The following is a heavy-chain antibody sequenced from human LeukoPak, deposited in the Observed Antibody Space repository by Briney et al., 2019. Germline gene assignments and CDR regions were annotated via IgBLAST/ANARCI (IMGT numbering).Heavy chain of an antibody. V-gene: IGHV3-11*01. CDR1: GFTFSDYY. CDR2: ISSSGSTI. Sequence: GGSLRLSCAAPGFTFSDYYMSWIRQAPGKGLEWVSYISSSGSTIYYADSVKGRFTISRDNAKNSLYLQMNSLRAEDTAVYYCAREEQQLDRAFDYWGQGTLVTVSS. CDR3: AREEQQLDRAFDY. J-gene: IGHJ4*02. D-gene: IGHD6-13*01.